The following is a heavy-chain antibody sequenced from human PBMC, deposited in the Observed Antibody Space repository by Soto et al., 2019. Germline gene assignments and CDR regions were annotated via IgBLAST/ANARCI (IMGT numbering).Heavy chain of an antibody. V-gene: IGHV3-23*01. CDR2: ISSSGGGT. CDR3: SKFCSDNSAYSSGFDP. CDR1: GFTFSSYS. J-gene: IGHJ5*02. D-gene: IGHD3-3*01. Sequence: GGSLRLSCAASGFTFSSYSMNWVRQAPGKGLEWVSTISSSGGGTHYADSVKGRFTISRDNSKNTLYLQMNSLRAEDTAVYYCSKFCSDNSAYSSGFDPWAPGTLVTVSS.